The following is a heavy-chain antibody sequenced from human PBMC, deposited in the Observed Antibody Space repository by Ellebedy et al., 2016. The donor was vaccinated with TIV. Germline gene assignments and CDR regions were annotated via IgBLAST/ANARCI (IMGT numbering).Heavy chain of an antibody. Sequence: PGGSLRLSCIVSGFTFSGFAFHWFRPAPGKCLEWVAVISYDGSTRFYADSVRGRFTLSRDNLKNTLYLQMNSLRGDDTAVYYCAKDHGNGTYGFEYWGQGALVTVSS. CDR2: ISYDGSTR. CDR1: GFTFSGFA. V-gene: IGHV3-30*18. J-gene: IGHJ4*02. D-gene: IGHD1-26*01. CDR3: AKDHGNGTYGFEY.